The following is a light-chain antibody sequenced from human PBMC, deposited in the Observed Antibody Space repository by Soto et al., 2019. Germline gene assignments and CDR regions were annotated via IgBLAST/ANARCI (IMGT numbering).Light chain of an antibody. V-gene: IGLV1-44*01. CDR3: AAWDDSLMGLV. CDR2: NNN. J-gene: IGLJ3*02. Sequence: QSALTQPPSTSGTPGQRVTISCCGTTSNIGSNTVNWYQQLPGTAPKLLIYNNNQRPSGVPDRLSGSKSGTSASLAISGLQSEDEALYYCAAWDDSLMGLVFGGGTKVTVL. CDR1: TSNIGSNT.